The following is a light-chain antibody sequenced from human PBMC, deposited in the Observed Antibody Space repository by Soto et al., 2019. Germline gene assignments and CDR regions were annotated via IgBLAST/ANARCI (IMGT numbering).Light chain of an antibody. V-gene: IGLV2-14*03. Sequence: QSVLTQPASVSGSPGQWTTISCTGTSSDVGGYNYVSWYQHHPGKAPKLMIYDVTNRPSGVSNRFSGSKSGNTASLTISGLQTEDEADYYCSSYTSSNSYVFGTGTKVTV. CDR1: SSDVGGYNY. J-gene: IGLJ1*01. CDR2: DVT. CDR3: SSYTSSNSYV.